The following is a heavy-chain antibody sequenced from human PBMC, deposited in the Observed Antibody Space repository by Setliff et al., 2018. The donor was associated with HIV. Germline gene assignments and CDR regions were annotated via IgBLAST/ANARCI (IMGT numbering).Heavy chain of an antibody. V-gene: IGHV4-34*01. CDR2: INHSGST. J-gene: IGHJ3*02. D-gene: IGHD1-7*01. Sequence: ETLSLTCAVYGGSFSGYYWSWIRQPPGKGLEWIGEINHSGSTNYNPSLKSRVTISVDTSKNQFSLKLSSVTAADTAVYFCATRRGRLTGTTRAFDIWGQGTMVTVSS. CDR3: ATRRGRLTGTTRAFDI. CDR1: GGSFSGYY.